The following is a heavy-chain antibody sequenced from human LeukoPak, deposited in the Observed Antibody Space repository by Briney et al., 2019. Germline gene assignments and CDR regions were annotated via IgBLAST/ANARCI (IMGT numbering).Heavy chain of an antibody. CDR1: GFTFSSYA. V-gene: IGHV3-33*08. CDR3: TRAGGVAAAGMYYYTMDV. J-gene: IGHJ6*02. D-gene: IGHD6-13*01. Sequence: GGSLRLSCAASGFTFSSYAMHWVRQAPGKGLEWVAVIWYDGRKKDYADSVKGRFTISRDNSKNTVYLQMNRLRAEDTAVYYCTRAGGVAAAGMYYYTMDVWGQGTTVTVSS. CDR2: IWYDGRKK.